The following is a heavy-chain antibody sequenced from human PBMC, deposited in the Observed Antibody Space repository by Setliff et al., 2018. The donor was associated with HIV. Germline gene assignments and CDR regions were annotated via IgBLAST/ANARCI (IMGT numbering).Heavy chain of an antibody. CDR2: IYGSGST. CDR3: VRDRDWNWWGWFDP. CDR1: GGSISSGSYY. Sequence: PSETLSLTCTVSGGSISSGSYYWGWIRQPAGKGLEWIGRIYGSGSTTFNPSLKSRVTISIDMSKNQFSLKMSSVTAADTAVYYCVRDRDWNWWGWFDPWGQGALVTVSS. J-gene: IGHJ5*02. V-gene: IGHV4-61*02. D-gene: IGHD1-7*01.